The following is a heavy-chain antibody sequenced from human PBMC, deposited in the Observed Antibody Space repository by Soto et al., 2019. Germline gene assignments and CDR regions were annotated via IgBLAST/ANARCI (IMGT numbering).Heavy chain of an antibody. CDR2: IYYSGST. D-gene: IGHD5-12*01. V-gene: IGHV4-59*08. Sequence: SETLSLTCTVSGGSISSYYWSWIRQPPGKGLEWIGYIYYSGSTNYNPSLKSRVTISVDTSKNQFSLKLSSVTAADTAVYYCARQRRDGYNFDYWGQGTLVTVSS. CDR3: ARQRRDGYNFDY. CDR1: GGSISSYY. J-gene: IGHJ4*02.